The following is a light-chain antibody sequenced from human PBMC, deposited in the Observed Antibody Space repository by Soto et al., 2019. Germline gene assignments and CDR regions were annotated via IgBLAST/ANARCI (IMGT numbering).Light chain of an antibody. Sequence: QSALTQPASVSGSSGQSITISCTGSSSDVGTYNLVSWYQQHPGKAPKFIIYEGSKRPSGVSNRFSGFKSGNTASLTISGLQAEDEADYYCCSYAGGSTYVFGTGTKVTVL. CDR1: SSDVGTYNL. CDR2: EGS. V-gene: IGLV2-23*01. CDR3: CSYAGGSTYV. J-gene: IGLJ1*01.